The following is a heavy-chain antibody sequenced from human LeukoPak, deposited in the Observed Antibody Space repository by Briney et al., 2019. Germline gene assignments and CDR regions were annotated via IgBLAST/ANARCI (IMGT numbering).Heavy chain of an antibody. V-gene: IGHV4-38-2*02. CDR2: IYRSGST. CDR1: GYSISNGYY. J-gene: IGHJ4*02. Sequence: SETLSLTCTVSGYSISNGYYWDWIRQPPGGGLEWIGNIYRSGSTSYNPSPKSRVTISVDTSKNQFSLKVNSVTAADTAVYYCARRHSSGWFYYWGQGTLVTVSS. D-gene: IGHD6-19*01. CDR3: ARRHSSGWFYY.